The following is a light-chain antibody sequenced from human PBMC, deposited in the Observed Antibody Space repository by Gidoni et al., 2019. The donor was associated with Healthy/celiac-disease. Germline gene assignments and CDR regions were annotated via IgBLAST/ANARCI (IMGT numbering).Light chain of an antibody. CDR2: AAS. CDR3: QQSYSTPPT. Sequence: DIQMTQSPSSLSASVGDRVTITCRASQSISSYLNWYQQKPGKAPKLLIYAASRLQSGVPSRFSVSGSGTDFTLTISSLQPEDFATYYCQQSYSTPPTFGGGTKVEIK. CDR1: QSISSY. J-gene: IGKJ4*01. V-gene: IGKV1-39*01.